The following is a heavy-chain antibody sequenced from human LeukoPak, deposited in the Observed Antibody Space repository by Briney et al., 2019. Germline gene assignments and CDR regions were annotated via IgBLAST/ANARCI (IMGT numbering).Heavy chain of an antibody. D-gene: IGHD5-24*01. CDR3: AREDGSFDC. CDR2: INPISGGT. J-gene: IGHJ4*02. V-gene: IGHV1-2*02. Sequence: ASVKVSCKASGYTFTDFYIHWVRQAPGQGLEWMGWINPISGGTNYAEKFQGRVTTTRDTSINTAYMEVTRLTSDDTAVYYCAREDGSFDCCGQGTLVIVSS. CDR1: GYTFTDFY.